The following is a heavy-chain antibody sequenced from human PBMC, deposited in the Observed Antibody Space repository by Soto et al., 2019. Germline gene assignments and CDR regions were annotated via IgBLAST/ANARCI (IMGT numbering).Heavy chain of an antibody. CDR1: GFIFGSYG. V-gene: IGHV3-7*03. J-gene: IGHJ1*01. D-gene: IGHD3-22*01. CDR2: IKQDGSEM. Sequence: PGGSLRLSCTASGFIFGSYGMHWVRQAPGKGLKWVANIKQDGSEMYYVDSVKGRFTISRDNTRNSLYLQMTSLRAEDTAVYYCTAATNYGGYSVYWGPVTMVTVSS. CDR3: TAATNYGGYSVY.